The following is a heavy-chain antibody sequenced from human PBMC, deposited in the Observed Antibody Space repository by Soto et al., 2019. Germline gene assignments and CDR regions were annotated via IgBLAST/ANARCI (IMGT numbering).Heavy chain of an antibody. CDR2: IVVGSGNT. J-gene: IGHJ6*02. V-gene: IGHV1-58*01. CDR1: GFTFTSSA. CDR3: AADPLYGDGYYYYYGMDV. Sequence: QMQLVQSGPEVKKPGTSVKVSCKASGFTFTSSAVQWVRQARGQRLEWIGWIVVGSGNTNYAQKFPESVTITRAMSTSTAHMELSSLRSEDTAVYYCAADPLYGDGYYYYYGMDVWGQGTTVAVSS. D-gene: IGHD4-17*01.